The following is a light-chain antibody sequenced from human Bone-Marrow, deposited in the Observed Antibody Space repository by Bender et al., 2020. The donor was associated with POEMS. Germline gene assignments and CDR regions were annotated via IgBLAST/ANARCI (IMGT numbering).Light chain of an antibody. CDR1: SSDVGRYNL. J-gene: IGLJ1*01. Sequence: QSALTQPASVSGSPGQSITISCSGTSSDVGRYNLVSWYQHHPGKAPTLMIYEVSKRPSGVSSRFSGSKSDNTATLTISRLQAADEADYYCCSYTTTSTFVFGSGTTVTVL. V-gene: IGLV2-14*02. CDR2: EVS. CDR3: CSYTTTSTFV.